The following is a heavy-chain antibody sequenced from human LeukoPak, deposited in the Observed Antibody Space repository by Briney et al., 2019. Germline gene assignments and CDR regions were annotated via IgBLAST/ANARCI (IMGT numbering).Heavy chain of an antibody. CDR3: AKEVVYETDYYYYYGMDV. D-gene: IGHD2-15*01. V-gene: IGHV3-23*01. J-gene: IGHJ6*02. CDR2: ISGSGDST. Sequence: GGSLRLSCAASGFTFSSYAMSWVRQAPGKGLEWVSAISGSGDSTYYADSVKGRFTISRDNSKNTLYLQMNSLRAEDTAVYYCAKEVVYETDYYYYYGMDVWGQGTTVTVSS. CDR1: GFTFSSYA.